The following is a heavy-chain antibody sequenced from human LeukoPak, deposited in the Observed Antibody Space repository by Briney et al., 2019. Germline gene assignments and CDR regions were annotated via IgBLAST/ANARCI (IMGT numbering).Heavy chain of an antibody. J-gene: IGHJ4*02. CDR1: GFTFSSYA. CDR3: AKVGIEQWLSQGQFFDY. CDR2: IIGSGSST. V-gene: IGHV3-23*01. Sequence: GGSLRLSCAASGFTFSSYAMSWVRQAPGKGLEWVSTIIGSGSSTYYADSVKGRFTISRDNSKNTLYLQMNSLRAEDTAVYYCAKVGIEQWLSQGQFFDYWGQGTLVTVSS. D-gene: IGHD6-19*01.